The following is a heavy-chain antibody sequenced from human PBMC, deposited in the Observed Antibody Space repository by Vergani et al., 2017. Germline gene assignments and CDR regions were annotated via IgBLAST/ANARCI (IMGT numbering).Heavy chain of an antibody. CDR3: ARDPGPHPGTAMVTFYYYGMDV. Sequence: QVQLQQWGAGLLKPSETLSLTCAVYGGSFSGYYWSWIRQPPGKGLEWIGEINHSGSTNYNPSLKSRVTISLDTSKNQFSLKLSSVTAADTAVYYCARDPGPHPGTAMVTFYYYGMDVWGQGTTVTVSS. J-gene: IGHJ6*02. V-gene: IGHV4-34*01. CDR1: GGSFSGYY. D-gene: IGHD5-18*01. CDR2: INHSGST.